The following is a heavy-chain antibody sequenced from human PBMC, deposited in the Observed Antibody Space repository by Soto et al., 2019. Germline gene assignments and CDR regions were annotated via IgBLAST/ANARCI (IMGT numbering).Heavy chain of an antibody. Sequence: QVQLQESGPGLVKPSPTLSLTCTVSGGSISSGDYYWSWIRQPPGKGLEWIGYIYYSGSTYYNPSLKSRVTISVDTSKNQFSLKLSSVTAADTAVYYCARVAARPWVGPYYFDYWGQGTLVTVSS. D-gene: IGHD6-6*01. V-gene: IGHV4-30-4*01. CDR2: IYYSGST. J-gene: IGHJ4*02. CDR3: ARVAARPWVGPYYFDY. CDR1: GGSISSGDYY.